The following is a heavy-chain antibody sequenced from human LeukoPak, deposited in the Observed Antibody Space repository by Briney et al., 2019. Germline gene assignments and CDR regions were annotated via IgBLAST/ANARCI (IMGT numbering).Heavy chain of an antibody. CDR2: MNPNSGNT. D-gene: IGHD1-26*01. CDR1: GYTFTSYD. J-gene: IGHJ4*02. CDR3: ARSSVGARRRIDY. V-gene: IGHV1-8*01. Sequence: ASVKVSCKASGYTFTSYDINWVRQTTGQGLEWMGWMNPNSGNTGYAQKFQGRVTMTRSASIHTAYMELSSLTSDDTAVYYCARSSVGARRRIDYWGQGTLVTVSS.